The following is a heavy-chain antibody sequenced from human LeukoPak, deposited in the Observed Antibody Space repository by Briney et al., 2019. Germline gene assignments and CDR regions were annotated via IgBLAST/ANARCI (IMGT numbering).Heavy chain of an antibody. CDR3: ARTATTVTDWYFDL. D-gene: IGHD4-17*01. J-gene: IGHJ2*01. V-gene: IGHV1-46*01. CDR2: INPSGGST. Sequence: GASVNVSCKASGYTFAIYYMHWVRQAPGQGLEWMGIINPSGGSTSYAQKFQGRVTMTRDTSTSTVYMELSSLRSEDTAVYYCARTATTVTDWYFDLWGRGTLVTVSS. CDR1: GYTFAIYY.